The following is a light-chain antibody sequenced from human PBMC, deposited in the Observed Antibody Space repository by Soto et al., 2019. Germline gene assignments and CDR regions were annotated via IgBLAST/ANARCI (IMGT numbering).Light chain of an antibody. CDR1: QAISSY. CDR3: QQLLSFPIP. CDR2: AAS. J-gene: IGKJ5*01. Sequence: TLLRSFLSYCFFARVPYATWASQAISSYLAWSQQKPGKAPKLLIYAASTLQSGVPLRFSGSGSGTSFTLPISCLQPADFATQDCQQLLSFPIPFGQVTLL. V-gene: IGKV1-9*01.